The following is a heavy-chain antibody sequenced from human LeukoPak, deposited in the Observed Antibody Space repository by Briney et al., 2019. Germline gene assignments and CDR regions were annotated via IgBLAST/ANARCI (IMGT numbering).Heavy chain of an antibody. CDR1: GITLSNYG. CDR2: ISGSGGGT. J-gene: IGHJ4*02. D-gene: IGHD3-22*01. Sequence: PGGSLRLSCAVSGITLSNYGMSWVRQAPGKGLEWVAGISGSGGGTTYADSVKGRFTISRDNAKNTLYLQMNSLRAEDTAVYFCAKRGVVIRVILVGFYKEAYYFDSWGQGALVTVSS. V-gene: IGHV3-23*01. CDR3: AKRGVVIRVILVGFYKEAYYFDS.